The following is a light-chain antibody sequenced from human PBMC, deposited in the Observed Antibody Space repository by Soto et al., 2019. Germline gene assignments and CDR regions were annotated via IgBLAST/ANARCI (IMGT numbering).Light chain of an antibody. J-gene: IGKJ1*01. CDR2: LRS. CDR1: QSLLHSNGYNY. Sequence: DIVMTQSPLSLPVTPGEPASISCRSSQSLLHSNGYNYLDWYLQKPGQSPQLLIYLRSNRASGVPDRFSGGGSGTDFTLKISRVEAEDVGVYYCMQTVHTPWTFGQGTKVEIK. V-gene: IGKV2-28*01. CDR3: MQTVHTPWT.